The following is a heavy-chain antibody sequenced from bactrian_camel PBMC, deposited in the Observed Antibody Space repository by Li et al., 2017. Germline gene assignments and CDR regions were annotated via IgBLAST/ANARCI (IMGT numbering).Heavy chain of an antibody. D-gene: IGHD2*01. Sequence: HVQLVESGGGSVQAGGSLKLTCAGSAYILEQCGMGWFLQAPGKEENLVSLRRDGTTVYSDSVKGRFTVSRDNAKKMVYLQMNNLQPEDTAIYYCAADHTRERPTEDSGGCIPGFGYWGQGTQVTVS. CDR2: RRDGTT. CDR3: AADHTRERPTEDSGGCIPGFGY. CDR1: AYILEQCG. J-gene: IGHJ6*01. V-gene: IGHV3S60*01.